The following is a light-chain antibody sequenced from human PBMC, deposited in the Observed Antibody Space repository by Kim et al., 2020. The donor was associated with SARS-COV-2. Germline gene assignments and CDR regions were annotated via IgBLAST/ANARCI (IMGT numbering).Light chain of an antibody. CDR1: QSLVYRDGNTY. CDR2: RVS. J-gene: IGKJ2*01. V-gene: IGKV2-30*01. Sequence: DVVMTQSPLSLPVTLGQPASISCRSSQSLVYRDGNTYLNWFQQRPGQSPRRLIYRVSNRDSGVPDRFSGGGSGTDFTLKISRVEAEDVGVYYCMQASQWPYTFGQGTKLEI. CDR3: MQASQWPYT.